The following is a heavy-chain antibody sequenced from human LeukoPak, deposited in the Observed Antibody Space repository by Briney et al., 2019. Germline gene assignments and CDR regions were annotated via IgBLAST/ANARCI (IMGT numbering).Heavy chain of an antibody. CDR1: GFTFSNAW. CDR2: IKSKTDGGTT. J-gene: IGHJ4*02. D-gene: IGHD3-10*01. V-gene: IGHV3-15*01. CDR3: TTDRNRVTMVRGVIRGVRGYYFDY. Sequence: TAGGSLRLSCAASGFTFSNAWMSWVRQAPGKGLEWVGRIKSKTDGGTTDYAAPVKGRFTISRDDSKNTLYLQMNSLKTEDTAVYYCTTDRNRVTMVRGVIRGVRGYYFDYWGQGTLVTVSS.